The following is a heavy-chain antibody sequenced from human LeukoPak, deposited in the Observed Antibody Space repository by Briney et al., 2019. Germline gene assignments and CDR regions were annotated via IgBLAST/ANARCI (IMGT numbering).Heavy chain of an antibody. CDR3: ARASNAHYYYYYMDV. J-gene: IGHJ6*03. CDR2: IYHSGST. CDR1: GYSISSGYY. V-gene: IGHV4-38-2*02. Sequence: PSETLSLTCTVSGYSISSGYYWGWIRQPPGKGLEWIGSIYHSGSTYYNPSLKSRVTISVDTSKNQFSLKLSSVTAADTAVYYCARASNAHYYYYYMDVWGKGTTVTISS.